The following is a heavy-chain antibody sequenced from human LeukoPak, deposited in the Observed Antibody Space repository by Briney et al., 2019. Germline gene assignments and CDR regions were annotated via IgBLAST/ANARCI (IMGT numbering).Heavy chain of an antibody. CDR1: GFTFSTYA. CDR2: ISGSGGSA. V-gene: IGHV3-23*01. D-gene: IGHD3-22*01. J-gene: IGHJ4*02. CDR3: AKPLLITMIGVVPYFDY. Sequence: GGSLGLSCAASGFTFSTYAMSWVRQAPGKGLEWVSAISGSGGSAYYADSVKGRFTISRDNSKNTLHLQMNSLRAEDTAVYYCAKPLLITMIGVVPYFDYWGQGTLVTVSS.